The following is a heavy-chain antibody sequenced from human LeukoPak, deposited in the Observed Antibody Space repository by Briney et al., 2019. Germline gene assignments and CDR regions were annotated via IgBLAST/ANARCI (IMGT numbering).Heavy chain of an antibody. CDR1: GFTFSSYA. CDR2: ISGSGGST. CDR3: GNSGYVQY. V-gene: IGHV3-23*01. Sequence: TGGSLRLSCAASGFTFSSYAMSWARQAPGKGLEWVSAISGSGGSTYYADSVKGRFTISRDNSKNTLYLHMDSLRADDTAVYYCGNSGYVQYWGQGTLVTVSA. D-gene: IGHD3-22*01. J-gene: IGHJ4*02.